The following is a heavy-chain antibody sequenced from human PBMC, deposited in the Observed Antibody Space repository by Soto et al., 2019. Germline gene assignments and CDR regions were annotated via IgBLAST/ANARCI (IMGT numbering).Heavy chain of an antibody. CDR1: GFTFSSYG. Sequence: GGSLRLSCAASGFTFSSYGMHWVRQAPGKGLEWVAVIWYDGSNKYYADSVKGRFTISRDNSKNTLYLQMNSLRAEDTAVYYCARDKSDYYYGMDVWGQGTTVTVSS. CDR2: IWYDGSNK. J-gene: IGHJ6*02. V-gene: IGHV3-33*01. CDR3: ARDKSDYYYGMDV.